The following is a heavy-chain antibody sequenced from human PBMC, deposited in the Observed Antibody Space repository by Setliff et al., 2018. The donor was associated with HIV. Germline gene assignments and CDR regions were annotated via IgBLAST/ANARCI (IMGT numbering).Heavy chain of an antibody. CDR2: INPNSGGT. J-gene: IGHJ4*02. CDR1: GYTFTVYY. CDR3: ARGSLLGYFDWLFPD. V-gene: IGHV1-2*06. Sequence: ASVKVSCKASGYTFTVYYMHWVRQAPGQGLEWMGRINPNSGGTNYAQKFQGRVTMTRDTSISTAYMELSRLRSDDTAVYYCARGSLLGYFDWLFPDWGQGTLVTVSS. D-gene: IGHD3-9*01.